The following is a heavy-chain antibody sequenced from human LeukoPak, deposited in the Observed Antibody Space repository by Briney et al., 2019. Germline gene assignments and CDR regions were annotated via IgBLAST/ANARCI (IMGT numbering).Heavy chain of an antibody. CDR3: ATGKHYYDSSGYYFYYFDY. J-gene: IGHJ4*02. Sequence: GGSLRLSCAVSGFTFSRYWMSWVRQAPGKGLEWVAHIKQDGSEKYYVDSVRGRFTISGDNAKNSVFLQMNSLRADDTAVYYCATGKHYYDSSGYYFYYFDYWGQGTLVTVSS. CDR2: IKQDGSEK. D-gene: IGHD3-22*01. V-gene: IGHV3-7*01. CDR1: GFTFSRYW.